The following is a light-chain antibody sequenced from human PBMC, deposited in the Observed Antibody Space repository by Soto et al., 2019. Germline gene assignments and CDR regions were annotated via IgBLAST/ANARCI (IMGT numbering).Light chain of an antibody. CDR3: ASWDDSLNGYV. Sequence: QSVLTQPASASGTPGQRVTISCSGSSANIGTNIVNWYQQVPGSAPKLRMYGYNQRPSGVPSRFSGSKSGTSASLAISGLQSEDEADYYCASWDDSLNGYVFGTGTKVTVL. CDR2: GYN. CDR1: SANIGTNI. J-gene: IGLJ1*01. V-gene: IGLV1-44*01.